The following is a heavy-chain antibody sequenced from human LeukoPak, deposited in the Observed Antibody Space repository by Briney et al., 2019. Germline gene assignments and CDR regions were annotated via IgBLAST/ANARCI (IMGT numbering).Heavy chain of an antibody. CDR2: FDPEDGET. V-gene: IGHV1-24*01. J-gene: IGHJ4*02. D-gene: IGHD3-10*01. CDR3: ARAPLRQNGSGSYY. Sequence: ASVKVYCKVSGYTLTELSMHWVRQAPGKGLEWMGGFDPEDGETIYAQKFQGRITMTEDTSTDTAYMELSSLRSEDTAVYYCARAPLRQNGSGSYYWGQGTLVTVSS. CDR1: GYTLTELS.